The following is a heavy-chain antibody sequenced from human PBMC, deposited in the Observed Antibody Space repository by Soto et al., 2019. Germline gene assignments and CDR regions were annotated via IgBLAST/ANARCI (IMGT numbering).Heavy chain of an antibody. CDR2: IKSKTDGGTT. D-gene: IGHD1-7*01. CDR1: GFTFSNAW. J-gene: IGHJ4*02. Sequence: EVQLVESGGGLVKPGGSLRLSCAASGFTFSNAWMSWVRQAPGKGLEWVGRIKSKTDGGTTDYAAPVKGRFTISRDDSKNTLYLQMNSLKTEDTAVYYCTTDWADITGTTVAVDYWGQGTLVTVSS. V-gene: IGHV3-15*01. CDR3: TTDWADITGTTVAVDY.